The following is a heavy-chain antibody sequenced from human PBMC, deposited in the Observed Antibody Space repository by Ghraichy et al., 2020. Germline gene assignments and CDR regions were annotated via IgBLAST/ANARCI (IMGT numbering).Heavy chain of an antibody. J-gene: IGHJ4*02. CDR1: GFTFSDYY. CDR2: ISSSGTTI. V-gene: IGHV3-11*01. D-gene: IGHD6-19*01. Sequence: GGSLRLSCAASGFTFSDYYMSWIRQAPGKGLEWVSYISSSGTTIYYADSVKGRFTISRDNAKNSLYLQMNSLRAEDTAVYYCAREGKQWLDFVDYWGQGTLVTVSS. CDR3: AREGKQWLDFVDY.